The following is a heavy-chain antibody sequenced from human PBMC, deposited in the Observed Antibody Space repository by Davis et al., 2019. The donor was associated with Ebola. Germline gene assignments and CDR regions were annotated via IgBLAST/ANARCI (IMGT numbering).Heavy chain of an antibody. CDR1: GFTFSSYR. V-gene: IGHV3-7*01. D-gene: IGHD3-3*01. CDR2: IKQDGSEK. CDR3: ARGRLPNDDFGSGYYYWFEP. J-gene: IGHJ5*02. Sequence: GESPKISCAASGFTFSSYRMSWVRQAPGKGLEWVANIKQDGSEKYYVDSVKGRFTISRDNAKNSLYLQMNRLRAEDTAVYYCARGRLPNDDFGSGYYYWFEPWGQGTLVTVSS.